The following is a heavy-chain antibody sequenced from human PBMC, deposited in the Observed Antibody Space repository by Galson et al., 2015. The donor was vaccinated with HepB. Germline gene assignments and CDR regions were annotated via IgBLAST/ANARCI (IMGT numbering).Heavy chain of an antibody. Sequence: SLRLSCAPSGFIFGDYGMSWVRQAPGKGLEWVSGINRNGASTGYADSVKGRFTISRDNAKKSLYLQMNNLRGEDTALYYCARTEGSGNQGDYWGQGTLVTVSS. D-gene: IGHD3-10*01. CDR1: GFIFGDYG. V-gene: IGHV3-20*04. CDR3: ARTEGSGNQGDY. J-gene: IGHJ4*02. CDR2: INRNGAST.